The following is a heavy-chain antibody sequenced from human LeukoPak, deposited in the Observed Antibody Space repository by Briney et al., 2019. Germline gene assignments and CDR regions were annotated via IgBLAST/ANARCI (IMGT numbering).Heavy chain of an antibody. Sequence: SETLSLTCTVSGGSISSYYWSWIRQPPGKGLEWIGYIYYSGSTNYNPSLKSRVTISVDTSKNQFSLKLSSVTAADTAVYYCARDKGHGRFDPWGQGTLVTVSS. J-gene: IGHJ5*02. CDR2: IYYSGST. CDR1: GGSISSYY. V-gene: IGHV4-59*12. CDR3: ARDKGHGRFDP.